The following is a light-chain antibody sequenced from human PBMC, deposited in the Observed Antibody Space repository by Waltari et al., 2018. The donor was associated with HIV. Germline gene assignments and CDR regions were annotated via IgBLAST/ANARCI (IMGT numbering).Light chain of an antibody. Sequence: DIQMTQSPSSLSASVGDRVTITCRASQGISNSLAWYQQKPGKAPKLLVYGASNLESGVPSRFRGSGSGTDYTLTINSLQSEDFATYYCQQYYSPPYTFGQGTKLEIK. CDR3: QQYYSPPYT. V-gene: IGKV1-NL1*01. CDR1: QGISNS. CDR2: GAS. J-gene: IGKJ2*01.